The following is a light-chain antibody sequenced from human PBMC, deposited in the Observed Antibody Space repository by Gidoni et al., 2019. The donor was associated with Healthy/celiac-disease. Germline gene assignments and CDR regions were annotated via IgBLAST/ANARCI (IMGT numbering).Light chain of an antibody. Sequence: QSALTQPASVSGSPGQSITISCTGTSSDVGGYNYVYWYQQHPGKAPKLMIYDVSNRPSGVSNRFSGSKSGNTASLTISGLQAEDEADYYCSSYTSSSTWVFGGGTKLTV. J-gene: IGLJ3*02. V-gene: IGLV2-14*03. CDR3: SSYTSSSTWV. CDR1: SSDVGGYNY. CDR2: DVS.